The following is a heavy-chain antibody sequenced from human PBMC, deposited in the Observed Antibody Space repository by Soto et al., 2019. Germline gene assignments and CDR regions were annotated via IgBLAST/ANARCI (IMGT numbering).Heavy chain of an antibody. CDR1: GFTFSSYA. CDR3: AAQGVTIFGVVTQFDY. D-gene: IGHD3-3*01. Sequence: GGSLRLSCAASGFTFSSYAMSWVRQAPGKGLEWVSAISGSGGSTYYADSVKGRFTISRDNSKNTLYLQMNSLRAEDTAVYYCAAQGVTIFGVVTQFDYSGQGTLVTVSS. CDR2: ISGSGGST. J-gene: IGHJ4*02. V-gene: IGHV3-23*01.